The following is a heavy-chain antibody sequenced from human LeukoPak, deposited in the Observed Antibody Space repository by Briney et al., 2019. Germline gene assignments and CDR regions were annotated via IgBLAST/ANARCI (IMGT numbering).Heavy chain of an antibody. CDR3: ARDPSAADTLTHPFDY. D-gene: IGHD6-13*01. V-gene: IGHV4-30-4*01. CDR1: GGSINSGDYF. CDR2: IYYIGST. J-gene: IGHJ4*02. Sequence: SETLSLTCTVSGGSINSGDYFWSWIRQPPGKGLEWIGNIYYIGSTHYNPSLKSRVTISLDTSKNQFSLKLSSVTAADTAVYHCARDPSAADTLTHPFDYWGQGTPVTVSS.